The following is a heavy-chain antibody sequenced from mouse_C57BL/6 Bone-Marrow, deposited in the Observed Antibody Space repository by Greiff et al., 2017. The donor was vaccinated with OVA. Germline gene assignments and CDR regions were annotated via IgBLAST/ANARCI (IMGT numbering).Heavy chain of an antibody. J-gene: IGHJ3*01. Sequence: VQLKESGPELVKPGASVKIPCKASGYTFTDYNMDWVKQSHGKSLEWIGDINPNNGGTIYNQKFKGKATLTVDKSSSTAYMELRSLTSEDTAVYYCARFGYDVRFAYWGQGTLVTVSA. D-gene: IGHD2-2*01. CDR2: INPNNGGT. CDR1: GYTFTDYN. V-gene: IGHV1-18*01. CDR3: ARFGYDVRFAY.